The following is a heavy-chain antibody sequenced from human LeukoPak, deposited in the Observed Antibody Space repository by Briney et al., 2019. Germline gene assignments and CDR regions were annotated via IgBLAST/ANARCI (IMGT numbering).Heavy chain of an antibody. CDR1: GYTFTGYY. CDR3: ARGVAATFEYFQH. Sequence: VASVKVSCKASGYTFTGYYMHWVRQAPGQGLEWMGWINPNSGGTNYAQKFQGRVTMTRDTSTSTVYMELSSLRSEDTAVYYCARGVAATFEYFQHWGQGTLVTVSS. V-gene: IGHV1-2*02. CDR2: INPNSGGT. D-gene: IGHD2-15*01. J-gene: IGHJ1*01.